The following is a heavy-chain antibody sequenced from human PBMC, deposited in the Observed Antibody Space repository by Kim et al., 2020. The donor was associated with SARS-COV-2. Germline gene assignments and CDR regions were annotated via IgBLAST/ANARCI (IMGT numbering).Heavy chain of an antibody. J-gene: IGHJ4*01. D-gene: IGHD3-9*01. Sequence: SETLSLTCAVSGGSISNSNWWTWVRQPPGKGLEWIGEIYHSGTTKYNPSLKSRVSISVDKSKNQFSLKLSSVTAADTAVYYCARTSDILTGYYLDYWGQGTLVTVSS. CDR2: IYHSGTT. V-gene: IGHV4-4*02. CDR1: GGSISNSNW. CDR3: ARTSDILTGYYLDY.